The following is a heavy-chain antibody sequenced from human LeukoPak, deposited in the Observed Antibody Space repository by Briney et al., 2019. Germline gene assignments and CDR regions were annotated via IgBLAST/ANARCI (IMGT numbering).Heavy chain of an antibody. CDR1: GGSISSYY. CDR3: ARDTPGYYDFWSGYYNFWLFDP. J-gene: IGHJ5*02. CDR2: IYYSGST. V-gene: IGHV4-59*12. D-gene: IGHD3-3*01. Sequence: SETLSLTCTVSGGSISSYYWSWIRQPPGKGLEWIGYIYYSGSTNYNPSLKSRVTISVDTSKNQFSLKLSSVTAADTAVYYCARDTPGYYDFWSGYYNFWLFDPWGQGTLVTVSS.